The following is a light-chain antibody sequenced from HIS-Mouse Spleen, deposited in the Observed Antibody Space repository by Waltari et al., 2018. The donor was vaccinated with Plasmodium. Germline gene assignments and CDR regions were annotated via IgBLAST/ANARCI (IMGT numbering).Light chain of an antibody. Sequence: DIVLPQSPGTLSLSPGERATLSCRASQSVSRSYLAWYQQKPGQAPRLLIYGASSRATGIPDRFSGSGSGTDFTLTISRLEPEDFAVYYCQQYGSSPYTFGQGTKLEIK. CDR1: QSVSRSY. V-gene: IGKV3-20*01. CDR3: QQYGSSPYT. J-gene: IGKJ2*01. CDR2: GAS.